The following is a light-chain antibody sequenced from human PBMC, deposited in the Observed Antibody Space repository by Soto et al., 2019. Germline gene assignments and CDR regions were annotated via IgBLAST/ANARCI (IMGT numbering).Light chain of an antibody. J-gene: IGLJ1*01. Sequence: QSVLTQPPSASGTPGQRVTISCSGSIGISTVNWYQQVPGSAPTLLIYNNRQRPSGVPDRFSGSRSGTSSSLAISGLQSEDEADYYCAGWDDSLSALYVFGSGTKVTVL. CDR3: AGWDDSLSALYV. CDR2: NNR. CDR1: IGIST. V-gene: IGLV1-44*01.